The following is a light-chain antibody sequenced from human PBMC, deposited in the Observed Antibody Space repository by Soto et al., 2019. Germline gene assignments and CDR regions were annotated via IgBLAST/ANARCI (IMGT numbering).Light chain of an antibody. V-gene: IGLV3-25*03. J-gene: IGLJ1*01. Sequence: SYELTQPPSVSVSPGQTARITCSGDALPKQYAYWYQQKPGQAPVLVIYKDSERPSRLPERFSCSSSETTVTLTISGVQAEDEVDYYCQSADSSGTYVFGTGTKLTVL. CDR3: QSADSSGTYV. CDR1: ALPKQY. CDR2: KDS.